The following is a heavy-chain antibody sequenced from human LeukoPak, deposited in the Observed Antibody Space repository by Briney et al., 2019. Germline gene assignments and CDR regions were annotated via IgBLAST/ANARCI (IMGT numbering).Heavy chain of an antibody. V-gene: IGHV4-31*11. Sequence: PSETLSLTCAVSGGSISSGGYYWSWIRQHPGKGLEWIGYIYYSGSTYYNPSLKSRVTISVDTSKNQFSLKLSSVTAADTAVYYCARVLYDYALDYWGQGTLVTVSS. J-gene: IGHJ4*02. CDR3: ARVLYDYALDY. CDR2: IYYSGST. CDR1: GGSISSGGYY. D-gene: IGHD3-16*01.